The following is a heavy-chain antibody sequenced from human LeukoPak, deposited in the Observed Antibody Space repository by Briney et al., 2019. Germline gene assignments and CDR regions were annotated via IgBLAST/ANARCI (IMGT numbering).Heavy chain of an antibody. CDR1: GGSISSYY. Sequence: PSATLSLTCTVSGGSISSYYWSWIRQPPGKGLEWNGYIYYSGSTNYNPSLKSRVTISVDTSKNQFSLKLSSVTAADTAVYYCARVSYYDFWSGYYTTPYAFDIWGQGTMVTVSS. D-gene: IGHD3-3*01. V-gene: IGHV4-59*01. CDR3: ARVSYYDFWSGYYTTPYAFDI. CDR2: IYYSGST. J-gene: IGHJ3*02.